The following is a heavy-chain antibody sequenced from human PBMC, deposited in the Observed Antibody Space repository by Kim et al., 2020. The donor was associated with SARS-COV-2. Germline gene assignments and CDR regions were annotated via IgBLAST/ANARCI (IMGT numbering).Heavy chain of an antibody. CDR2: ISGGGAIT. Sequence: GGSLRLSCAASGFSFSSYAMSWVRQAPGKGLEWVAAISGGGAITYYADSVRGRFTISRDNSKNTLYLQMNSLRAEDTAVYYCAKDKSWTYYDTSGYYRPYFDYWGQGTLVTVSS. D-gene: IGHD3-22*01. J-gene: IGHJ4*02. CDR1: GFSFSSYA. CDR3: AKDKSWTYYDTSGYYRPYFDY. V-gene: IGHV3-23*01.